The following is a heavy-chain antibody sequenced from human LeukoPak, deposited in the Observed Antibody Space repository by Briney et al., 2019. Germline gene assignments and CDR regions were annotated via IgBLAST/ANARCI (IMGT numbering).Heavy chain of an antibody. Sequence: GGSLRLSCAASGFTFRSYSMNWVRQAPGKGLEWISYITSGSSPIYYAGSVEGRFTISRDNAKNSLYLQMNSLRDEDTAVYYCARRAYGDDSFDYWGQGTLVTVSS. CDR3: ARRAYGDDSFDY. D-gene: IGHD4-17*01. J-gene: IGHJ4*02. CDR1: GFTFRSYS. V-gene: IGHV3-48*02. CDR2: ITSGSSPI.